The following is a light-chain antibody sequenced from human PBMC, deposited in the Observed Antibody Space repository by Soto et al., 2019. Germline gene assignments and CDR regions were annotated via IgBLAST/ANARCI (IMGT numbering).Light chain of an antibody. J-gene: IGKJ4*01. CDR2: DAS. V-gene: IGKV3-11*01. CDR1: QSVSSY. Sequence: EIVLTQSPATLSLSPGERATLSGRASQSVSSYLAWYQQKPGQAPRLLIYDASNRATGIPARFSGSGSGTDFTLTISSLEPEDCAVYYCQQRSNWPPELPFGGGTKVEIK. CDR3: QQRSNWPPELP.